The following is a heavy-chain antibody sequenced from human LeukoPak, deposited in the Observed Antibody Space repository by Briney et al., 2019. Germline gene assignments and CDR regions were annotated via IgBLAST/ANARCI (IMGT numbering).Heavy chain of an antibody. CDR3: AKDWSSGWYSPWFDP. Sequence: PGGSLRLSCAASGFTFSSYAMSWVRQAPGKGLEWVSAISGSGGSTYYADSVKGRFTISRDNSKNTLYLQMNSLRAEDTAVYYCAKDWSSGWYSPWFDPWGQGTLVTVSS. V-gene: IGHV3-23*01. CDR2: ISGSGGST. CDR1: GFTFSSYA. D-gene: IGHD6-19*01. J-gene: IGHJ5*02.